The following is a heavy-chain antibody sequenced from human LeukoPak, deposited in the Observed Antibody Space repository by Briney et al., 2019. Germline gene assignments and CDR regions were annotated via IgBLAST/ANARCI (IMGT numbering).Heavy chain of an antibody. CDR2: VVQDGSDR. V-gene: IGHV3-7*01. CDR1: GFTFSSYW. J-gene: IGHJ4*02. D-gene: IGHD1-26*01. CDR3: ARNNYYARDY. Sequence: GGSLRLSCAASGFTFSSYWMSWVRQAPGKGLEWAANVVQDGSDRYYVDSVKGRFTISRDNAKNSLYLQMNSLRAEDTAVYYCARNNYYARDYWGQGTLVTVSS.